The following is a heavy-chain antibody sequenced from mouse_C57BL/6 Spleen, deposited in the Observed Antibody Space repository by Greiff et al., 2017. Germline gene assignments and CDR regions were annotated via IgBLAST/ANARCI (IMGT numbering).Heavy chain of an antibody. D-gene: IGHD3-2*02. CDR2: IYPGSGST. Sequence: QVQLQQPGAELVKPGASVKMSCKASGYTFTSYWITWVKQRPGQGLEWIGDIYPGSGSTNYNEKFKSKDTLTVDTSSSTAYMQLSSLTSEDSAVYYCARGGSGYTWFAYWGQGTLVTVSA. J-gene: IGHJ3*01. CDR1: GYTFTSYW. CDR3: ARGGSGYTWFAY. V-gene: IGHV1-55*01.